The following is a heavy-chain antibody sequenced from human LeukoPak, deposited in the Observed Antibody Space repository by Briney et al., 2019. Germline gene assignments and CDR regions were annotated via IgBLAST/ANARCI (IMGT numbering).Heavy chain of an antibody. CDR2: INHSGST. J-gene: IGHJ4*02. V-gene: IGHV4-34*01. CDR3: ASHLYDSSGYLEY. CDR1: GGSISSYY. Sequence: PSETLSLTCTVSGGSISSYYWSWIRQPPGKGLEWIGEINHSGSTNYNPSLKSRVTISVDTSKNQFSLKLSSVTAADTAVYYCASHLYDSSGYLEYWGQGTLVTVSS. D-gene: IGHD3-22*01.